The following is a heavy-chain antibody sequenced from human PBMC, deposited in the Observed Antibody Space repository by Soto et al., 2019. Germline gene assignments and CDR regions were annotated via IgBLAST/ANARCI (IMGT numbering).Heavy chain of an antibody. CDR2: IYYIENT. Sequence: SXTLALRCTVSAXSITNNTYYWGWIRQHTGKGLEWIGNIYYIENTFYNASLKSRLTISVDTYKNQFSLKLSSVTAADTAVYYCARLRVPKYYFDLWGQGDLGTVSS. CDR3: ARLRVPKYYFDL. D-gene: IGHD2-2*01. J-gene: IGHJ4*02. V-gene: IGHV4-39*01. CDR1: AXSITNNTYY.